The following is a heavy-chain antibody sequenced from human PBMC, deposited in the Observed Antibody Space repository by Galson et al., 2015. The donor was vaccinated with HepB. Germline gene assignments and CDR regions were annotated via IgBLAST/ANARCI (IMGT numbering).Heavy chain of an antibody. J-gene: IGHJ2*01. V-gene: IGHV3-23*01. D-gene: IGHD6-19*01. Sequence: SLRLSCAASGFTFRSYAMSWVRQAPGRGLEWVSGISGSGVFTNYAASVKGRFPISRDNSKNKLYLQMNSLGAEDTAVYYCARPKDVGSGWSRVEWYFDLWGRGTLVTVSS. CDR3: ARPKDVGSGWSRVEWYFDL. CDR1: GFTFRSYA. CDR2: ISGSGVFT.